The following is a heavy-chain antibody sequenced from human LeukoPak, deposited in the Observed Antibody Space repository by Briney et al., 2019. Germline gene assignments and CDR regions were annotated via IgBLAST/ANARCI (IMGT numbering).Heavy chain of an antibody. V-gene: IGHV3-74*01. J-gene: IGHJ4*02. D-gene: IGHD2-15*01. CDR2: INTQGTYT. CDR3: VIDLGDYNDF. Sequence: GGSLRLSCAVSGITFSSYWMHWVRHDPGKGLLWVSRINTQGTYTNYADSEKGRFTISRDNAKNTLYLQMSSLRADDTAVYYCVIDLGDYNDFWGQGTLVSVSS. CDR1: GITFSSYW.